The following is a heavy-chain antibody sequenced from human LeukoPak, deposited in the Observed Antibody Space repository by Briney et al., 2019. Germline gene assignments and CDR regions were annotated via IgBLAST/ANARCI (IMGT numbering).Heavy chain of an antibody. CDR3: ARRRYFDTYLDP. D-gene: IGHD2/OR15-2a*01. V-gene: IGHV5-51*01. J-gene: IGHJ5*02. CDR1: EYDFANYW. Sequence: GESLRISCKGPEYDFANYWIGWVRQVPGRGLEWMGIVYPTDSTIHYSPSFHGRVTISIDRSVSTAYLQWTSLKASGSAMYFCARRRYFDTYLDPWGQGTLVTVSS. CDR2: VYPTDSTI.